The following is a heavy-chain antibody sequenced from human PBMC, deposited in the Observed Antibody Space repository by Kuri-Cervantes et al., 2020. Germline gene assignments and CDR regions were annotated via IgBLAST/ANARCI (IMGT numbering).Heavy chain of an antibody. V-gene: IGHV3-33*01. D-gene: IGHD3-3*01. CDR2: IWYDGSNK. CDR1: GFTFSSYG. J-gene: IGHJ4*02. CDR3: ARESDFWSGYYKIRY. Sequence: GGSLRLSCAASGFTFSSYGMHWVRQAPGKGLEWVAVIWYDGSNKYYADSVKGRFTISGDNSKNTLYLQMNSLRAEDTAVYYCARESDFWSGYYKIRYWGQGTLVTVSS.